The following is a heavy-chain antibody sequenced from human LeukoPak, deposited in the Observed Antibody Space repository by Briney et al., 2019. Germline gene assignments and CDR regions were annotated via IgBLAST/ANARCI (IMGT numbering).Heavy chain of an antibody. CDR1: GFTFSSYW. Sequence: GGSLRLSCAASGFTFSSYWMSWVRQAPGKGLEWVANIKQDGSEKYYVDSVKGRFTISRDNAKNSLYLQMNSLRAEDTAVYYCARLPLPEGSYYYDSSGYYYFDYWGQGTLVTVSS. D-gene: IGHD3-22*01. V-gene: IGHV3-7*01. J-gene: IGHJ4*02. CDR2: IKQDGSEK. CDR3: ARLPLPEGSYYYDSSGYYYFDY.